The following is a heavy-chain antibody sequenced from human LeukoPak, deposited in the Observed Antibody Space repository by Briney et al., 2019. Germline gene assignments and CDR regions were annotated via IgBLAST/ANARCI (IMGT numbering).Heavy chain of an antibody. J-gene: IGHJ2*01. V-gene: IGHV3-20*04. CDR2: IHWNGGST. CDR3: AGGDRNGWYFDL. CDR1: GFTFDDYG. Sequence: GGSLRLSCAASGFTFDDYGMCWVRQVPGRGLECVSGIHWNGGSTGYGESVKGRFTISRDNAKNSLYLQMNSLRVDDTALYYCAGGDRNGWYFDLWGRGTLVTVS. D-gene: IGHD2-21*02.